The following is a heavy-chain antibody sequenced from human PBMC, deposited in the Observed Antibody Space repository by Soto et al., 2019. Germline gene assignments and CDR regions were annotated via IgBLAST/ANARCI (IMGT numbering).Heavy chain of an antibody. CDR1: GFTFSNFG. CDR3: AKAYSSIWSHWYFDL. D-gene: IGHD6-13*01. J-gene: IGHJ2*01. Sequence: PGGSLRLSCAASGFTFSNFGASWVRQAPGKGLEWVSAISGSGASTYYADSVRGRFTISRDNSKNTLYLQMNSLRAEDTAIYYCAKAYSSIWSHWYFDLWGLGTLVTVSS. CDR2: ISGSGAST. V-gene: IGHV3-23*01.